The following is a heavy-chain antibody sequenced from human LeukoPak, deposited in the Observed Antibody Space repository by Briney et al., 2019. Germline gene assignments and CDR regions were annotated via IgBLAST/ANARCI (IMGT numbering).Heavy chain of an antibody. CDR3: AREKYGTGDLGYDY. J-gene: IGHJ4*02. V-gene: IGHV4-39*01. D-gene: IGHD7-27*01. CDR2: IYYSGST. CDR1: GGSISSSSYY. Sequence: SSETLSLTCTVSGGSISSSSYYWGWIRQPPGEGLEWIGSIYYSGSTYYNPSLKSRVTISVDTSKNQFSLKLSSVTAADTAVYYCAREKYGTGDLGYDYWGQGTLVTVSS.